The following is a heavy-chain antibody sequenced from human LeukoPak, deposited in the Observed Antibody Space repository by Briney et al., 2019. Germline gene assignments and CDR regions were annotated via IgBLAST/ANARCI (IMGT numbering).Heavy chain of an antibody. CDR3: GRDGSRHQVSTSY. Sequence: GGSLRLSCAASGFTFSSYWMHWVRQAPGKGLVWVSRINSDGSSTSYADSVKGRFTISRDNARNSLYLQINSLRVEDTAVYYCGRDGSRHQVSTSYWGQGTLVTVSS. CDR2: INSDGSST. CDR1: GFTFSSYW. D-gene: IGHD5/OR15-5a*01. V-gene: IGHV3-74*01. J-gene: IGHJ4*02.